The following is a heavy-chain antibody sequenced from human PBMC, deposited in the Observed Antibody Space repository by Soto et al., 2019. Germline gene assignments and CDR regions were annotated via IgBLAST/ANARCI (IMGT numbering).Heavy chain of an antibody. Sequence: GASVKVSCQASGYAITSYGISWVRQAPGQGLEWMGWISAYNGNTNYAQKLQGRVTMTTDTSTSTAYMELRSLRSDDTAVYYCARDKSSSGKQPHYYYGMDVWGQGTTVTVSS. CDR3: ARDKSSSGKQPHYYYGMDV. CDR1: GYAITSYG. J-gene: IGHJ6*02. D-gene: IGHD3-10*01. CDR2: ISAYNGNT. V-gene: IGHV1-18*01.